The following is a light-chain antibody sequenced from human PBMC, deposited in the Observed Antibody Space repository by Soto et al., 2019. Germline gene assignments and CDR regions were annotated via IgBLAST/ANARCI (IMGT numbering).Light chain of an antibody. CDR3: QQVKSNPLT. V-gene: IGKV1-9*01. Sequence: IPLTQSPSSLSASVGDRVTITCRASQGISSYLAWYQQAPGKAPKLLIYAASTLQSGVPSRFSGRGSGTDFTLTISSLQPEDFATYYCQQVKSNPLTFGGGTKVDIK. CDR2: AAS. CDR1: QGISSY. J-gene: IGKJ4*01.